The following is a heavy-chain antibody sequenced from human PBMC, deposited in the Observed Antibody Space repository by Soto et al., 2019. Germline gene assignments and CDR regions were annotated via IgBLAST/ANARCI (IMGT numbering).Heavy chain of an antibody. D-gene: IGHD2-15*01. CDR1: GFTLRSHA. V-gene: IGHV3-30-3*01. Sequence: QVQLVESGGGVVQPGGSLRLSCAASGFTLRSHAMHWVRQAPGKGLEWVAIISPDGSNKRYTDSVKGRFTSSTDTSKNALYLQMDSLRAEDSALYYCARDKDDFGDYADHWGQGPLVTVSS. CDR2: ISPDGSNK. J-gene: IGHJ4*02. CDR3: ARDKDDFGDYADH.